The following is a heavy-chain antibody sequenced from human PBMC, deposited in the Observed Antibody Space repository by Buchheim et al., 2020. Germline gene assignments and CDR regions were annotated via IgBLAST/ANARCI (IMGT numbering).Heavy chain of an antibody. V-gene: IGHV4-59*06. CDR2: IYYSGST. Sequence: QVQLQESGPGLVKPSETLSLTCTVSGGSISNYYWSWIRQHPGKGLEWIGYIYYSGSTYYNPSLKSRVTISVDTSKNQFSLKLSSVTAADTAVYYCARRIGYCSSTSCYGYTGELDYWGQGTL. CDR3: ARRIGYCSSTSCYGYTGELDY. J-gene: IGHJ4*02. CDR1: GGSISNYY. D-gene: IGHD2-2*01.